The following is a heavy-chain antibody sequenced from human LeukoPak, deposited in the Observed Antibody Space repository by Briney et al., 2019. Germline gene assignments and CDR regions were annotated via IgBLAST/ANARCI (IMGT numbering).Heavy chain of an antibody. CDR3: ANNGVSPNYYYGMNV. CDR1: GFTFSSYG. J-gene: IGHJ6*02. V-gene: IGHV3-33*06. Sequence: GGSLRLSCATSGFTFSSYGMHWVRQAPGKALEWVAVIWYDGSNIHYADSVQGRFTISRDSSKNMLYLQMNSLRAEDTGVYYCANNGVSPNYYYGMNVWGQGTTVTVSS. D-gene: IGHD2-8*01. CDR2: IWYDGSNI.